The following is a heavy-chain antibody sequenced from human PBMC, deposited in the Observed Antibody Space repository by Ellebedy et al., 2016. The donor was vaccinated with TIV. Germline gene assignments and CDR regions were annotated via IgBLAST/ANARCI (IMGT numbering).Heavy chain of an antibody. CDR3: ARGRGTMFGVVTHYWYFDL. CDR2: IATSSSTI. D-gene: IGHD3-3*01. Sequence: GESLKISCAASGFTFSSYSMNWVRQAPGKGLEWVSYIATSSSTIYYADSVKGRFTISRDNAKNSLYLQMNSLRDEDTAVYYCARGRGTMFGVVTHYWYFDLWGRGTLVTVSS. CDR1: GFTFSSYS. V-gene: IGHV3-48*02. J-gene: IGHJ2*01.